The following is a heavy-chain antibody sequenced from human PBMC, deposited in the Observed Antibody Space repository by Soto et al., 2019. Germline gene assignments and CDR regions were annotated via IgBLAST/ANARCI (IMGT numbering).Heavy chain of an antibody. CDR2: ISYSGST. CDR1: GGSISSYY. D-gene: IGHD2-21*02. V-gene: IGHV4-59*01. CDR3: AMIYCGGDCYTNWYFDL. J-gene: IGHJ2*01. Sequence: PSETLSLTCTVSGGSISSYYWSWIRQPPGKGLEWIGYISYSGSTNYNPSLKSRVTISVDTSKNQFSLNLSSVTAADTAVYYCAMIYCGGDCYTNWYFDLWGRGTLVTVSS.